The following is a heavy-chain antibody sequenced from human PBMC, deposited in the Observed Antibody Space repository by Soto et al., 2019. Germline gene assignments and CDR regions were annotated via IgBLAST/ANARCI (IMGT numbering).Heavy chain of an antibody. CDR1: GGSISSGGYC. J-gene: IGHJ6*02. D-gene: IGHD3-10*01. V-gene: IGHV4-31*03. CDR3: ARDRVPHGMDV. CDR2: IYYSGST. Sequence: QVQLQESGPGLVQPSQTLSLTCTVSGGSISSGGYCWTWIRQHPGKGLEWIGYIYYSGSTYYNPSLKSRVTISMDTSKSQFSLKLSSVTAADTSVYYCARDRVPHGMDVWGQRTTVTVSS.